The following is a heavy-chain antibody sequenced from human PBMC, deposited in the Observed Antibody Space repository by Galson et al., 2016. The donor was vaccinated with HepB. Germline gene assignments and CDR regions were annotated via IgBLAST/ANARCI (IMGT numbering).Heavy chain of an antibody. D-gene: IGHD2-15*01. CDR1: RFTFSSYS. CDR2: ITSRSNYR. CDR3: ARDPGRYCSGGFCYSNPDYNGMDV. J-gene: IGHJ6*02. Sequence: SLRLSCAASRFTFSSYSMNWVRQAPGKGLEWISSITSRSNYRYYADSVKGRFTISRDNTKNSLYLQMNSLRAEDTAVYYCARDPGRYCSGGFCYSNPDYNGMDVWGQGTTFIVSS. V-gene: IGHV3-21*01.